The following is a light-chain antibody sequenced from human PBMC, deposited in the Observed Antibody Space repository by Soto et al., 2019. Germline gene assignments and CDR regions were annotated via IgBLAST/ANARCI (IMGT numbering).Light chain of an antibody. CDR1: HSISSG. CDR3: QQYNSYATWT. Sequence: DIQMTQSPSTLSASVGDRVTITCRASHSISSGLAWYQQKPGKAPKLLIYDASSLESGVPSRFGGSGSGTEFTLTISCLQPDDFATYYSQQYNSYATWTFGQGTKVDIK. V-gene: IGKV1-5*01. CDR2: DAS. J-gene: IGKJ1*01.